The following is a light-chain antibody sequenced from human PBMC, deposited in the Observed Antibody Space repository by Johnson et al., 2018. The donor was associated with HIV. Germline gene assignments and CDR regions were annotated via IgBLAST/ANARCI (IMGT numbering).Light chain of an antibody. J-gene: IGLJ1*01. Sequence: QSVLTQPPSVSAAPGQKVTISCSGSSSNIGNNYVSWYQQLPGTAPKLLIYENNKRPSGIPDRFSGSKSGTSATLGITGLQTGDEADYYCGTWDSSLSDGNVFGTGTKVTVL. V-gene: IGLV1-51*01. CDR1: SSNIGNNY. CDR2: ENN. CDR3: GTWDSSLSDGNV.